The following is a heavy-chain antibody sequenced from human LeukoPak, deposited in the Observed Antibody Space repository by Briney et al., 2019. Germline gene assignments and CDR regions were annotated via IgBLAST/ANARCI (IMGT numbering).Heavy chain of an antibody. CDR1: GGSFSGYY. D-gene: IGHD5-12*01. Sequence: NPSETLSLTCAVYGGSFSGYYWSWIRQPPGKGLEWIGEINHSGSTNYNPSLKSRVTISVDTSKNQFSLKLSSVTAADTAVYYCARGVVSGGYEMGWFDPWGQGTLVTVSS. CDR2: INHSGST. J-gene: IGHJ5*02. CDR3: ARGVVSGGYEMGWFDP. V-gene: IGHV4-34*01.